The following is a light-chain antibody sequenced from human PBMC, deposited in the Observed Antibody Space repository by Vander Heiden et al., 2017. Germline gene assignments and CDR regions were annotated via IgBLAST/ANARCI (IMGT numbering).Light chain of an antibody. J-gene: IGLJ2*01. CDR2: GNS. V-gene: IGLV1-40*01. Sequence: QSVLTQPPSLSGAPGQRVTISNIGAGYDVNWYQQLPGTAPKLLIYGNSNRPSGVPDRFSGSKSGTSASLAITGLQAEDEADYYCQSYDSRLSGSVFGGGTKLTVL. CDR1: IGAGYD. CDR3: QSYDSRLSGSV.